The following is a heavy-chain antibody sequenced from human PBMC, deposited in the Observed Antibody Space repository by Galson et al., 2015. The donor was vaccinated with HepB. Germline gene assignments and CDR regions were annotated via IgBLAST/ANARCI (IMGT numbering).Heavy chain of an antibody. V-gene: IGHV5-51*01. J-gene: IGHJ4*02. D-gene: IGHD2-2*01. Sequence: QSGAEVKKPGESLKISCKGSGYSFTSYWIGWVRQMPGKGLEWMGIIYPGDSDTRYSPSFQGQVTISADKSISTAYLQWSSLKASDTAMYYCARQPDCSSTSCSFDYWGQGTLVTVSS. CDR2: IYPGDSDT. CDR1: GYSFTSYW. CDR3: ARQPDCSSTSCSFDY.